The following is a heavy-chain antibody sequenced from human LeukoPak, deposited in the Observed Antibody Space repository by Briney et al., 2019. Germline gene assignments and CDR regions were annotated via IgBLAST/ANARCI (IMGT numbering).Heavy chain of an antibody. CDR1: GFTFSSYA. J-gene: IGHJ6*03. V-gene: IGHV3-64*01. CDR2: ISSNGGST. CDR3: ARDLRGGDYGDCRSYYYMDV. D-gene: IGHD4-17*01. Sequence: GGSLRLSCAASGFTFSSYAMHWVRQAPGKGLEYVSAISSNGGSTYYANSVKGRFTISRDNSKNTLYLQMGSLRAEDMAVYYCARDLRGGDYGDCRSYYYMDVWGKGTTVTVSS.